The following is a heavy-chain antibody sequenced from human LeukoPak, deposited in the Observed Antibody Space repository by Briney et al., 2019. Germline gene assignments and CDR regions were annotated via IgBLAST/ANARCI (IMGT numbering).Heavy chain of an antibody. Sequence: SETLSLTCTVSGVSISSYYWSWIRQPPGKGLEWSGYISYSGSTNYNPSLKSRVAISGNTSKHQFSLTLSSVPAADTAVYYCARNKAVTFNWFDPWGQGTLVTVSS. CDR2: ISYSGST. CDR3: ARNKAVTFNWFDP. D-gene: IGHD6-19*01. V-gene: IGHV4-59*01. J-gene: IGHJ5*02. CDR1: GVSISSYY.